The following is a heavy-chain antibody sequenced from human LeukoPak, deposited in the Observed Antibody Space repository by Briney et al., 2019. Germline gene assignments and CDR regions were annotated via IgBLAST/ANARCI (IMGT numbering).Heavy chain of an antibody. CDR2: ISAYNGNT. D-gene: IGHD5-18*01. CDR1: GYTFTSYG. J-gene: IGHJ5*02. Sequence: ASVKVSCKASGYTFTSYGISWVRQAPGQGLEWMGWISAYNGNTNYAQRFQGRVTMTTDTSTSTTYMELSSLRSEDTAVYYCARAGYSYWFDPWGQGTLVTVSS. V-gene: IGHV1-18*01. CDR3: ARAGYSYWFDP.